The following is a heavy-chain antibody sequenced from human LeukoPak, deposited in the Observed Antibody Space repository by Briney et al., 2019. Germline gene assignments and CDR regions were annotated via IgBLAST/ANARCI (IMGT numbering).Heavy chain of an antibody. CDR1: GGTFSNYA. J-gene: IGHJ5*02. CDR2: IIPMFGTA. Sequence: SVKVSCKASGGTFSNYAISWVRQAPGQGLEWMGGIIPMFGTANHAQRFQGRVTMTRDISTSTDYMELTSLTSDDTAMYYCARDNSVGETAWWFDPWGQGTLVTVSS. V-gene: IGHV1-69*05. CDR3: ARDNSVGETAWWFDP. D-gene: IGHD1-26*01.